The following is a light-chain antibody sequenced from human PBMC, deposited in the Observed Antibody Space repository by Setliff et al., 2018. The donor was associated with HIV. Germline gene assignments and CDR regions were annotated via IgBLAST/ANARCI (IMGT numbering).Light chain of an antibody. CDR3: SSYTSSSTPV. V-gene: IGLV2-14*01. Sequence: QSALAQPASVSGSPGQSITISCTGTSSDIGVSKFVSWYQQHPGRAPKLVIYEVSNRPSGVSNRFSGSKSGNTASLTISGLQAEDEADYYCSSYTSSSTPVFGGGTKVTVL. CDR2: EVS. J-gene: IGLJ3*02. CDR1: SSDIGVSKF.